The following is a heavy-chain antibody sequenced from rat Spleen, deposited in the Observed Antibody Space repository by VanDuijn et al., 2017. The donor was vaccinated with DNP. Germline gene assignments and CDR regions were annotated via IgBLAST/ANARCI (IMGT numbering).Heavy chain of an antibody. CDR1: GFTFSDYN. J-gene: IGHJ1*01. CDR3: ARLDYWYFDF. Sequence: EVQLVESGGGLVQPGRSLKLSCAASGFTFSDYNMAWVRQAPKKGLEWVATISPSGGSTYYRDSVKGRFTLSRDNAKSTLYLQMDSLRSEDTATYYCARLDYWYFDFWGPGTMVTVSS. V-gene: IGHV5-7*01. CDR2: ISPSGGST. D-gene: IGHD1-2*01.